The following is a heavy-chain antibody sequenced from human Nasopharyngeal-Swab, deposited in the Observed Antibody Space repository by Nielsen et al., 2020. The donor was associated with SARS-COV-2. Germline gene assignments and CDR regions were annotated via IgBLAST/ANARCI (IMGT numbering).Heavy chain of an antibody. V-gene: IGHV3-33*01. Sequence: GESLKISCAASGFTFSSYGMHWVRQAPGKGLEWVAVIWYDGSNKYYADSVKGRFTISRDNSKNTLYLQMNSLRAEDTAVYYCARAHPRDSSGWGVYYFDYWGQGTLVTVSS. CDR3: ARAHPRDSSGWGVYYFDY. D-gene: IGHD6-19*01. CDR2: IWYDGSNK. CDR1: GFTFSSYG. J-gene: IGHJ4*02.